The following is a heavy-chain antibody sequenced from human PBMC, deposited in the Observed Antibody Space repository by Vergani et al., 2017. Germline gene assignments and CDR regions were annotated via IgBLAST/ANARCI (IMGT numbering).Heavy chain of an antibody. CDR2: IKSKTDGGTT. J-gene: IGHJ4*02. CDR3: TTDRGYLGPNVCDY. Sequence: EVQLVESGGGLVKPGGSLRLSCAASGFTFSNAWMSWVRQAPGKGLEWVGRIKSKTDGGTTDYAAPVKGRFTISRDDSKNTLYLQMNSLKTEDTAVYYCTTDRGYLGPNVCDYWGQGTLVTVSS. V-gene: IGHV3-15*01. CDR1: GFTFSNAW. D-gene: IGHD2-21*01.